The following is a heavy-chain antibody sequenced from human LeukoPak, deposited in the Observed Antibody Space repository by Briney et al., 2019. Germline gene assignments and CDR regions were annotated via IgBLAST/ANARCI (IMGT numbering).Heavy chain of an antibody. J-gene: IGHJ5*02. V-gene: IGHV4-39*01. CDR2: IFYTGST. D-gene: IGHD3-9*01. CDR3: VTGYYLAPDNWFDP. Sequence: SETLSLTCIVSGGSISRTSYYWGWIRQPPGKGLEWIGSIFYTGSTYYNPSLKSRVTISVDTSNNQFSLRLTSVTAADTAMYYCVTGYYLAPDNWFDPWGQGTLVTVSS. CDR1: GGSISRTSYY.